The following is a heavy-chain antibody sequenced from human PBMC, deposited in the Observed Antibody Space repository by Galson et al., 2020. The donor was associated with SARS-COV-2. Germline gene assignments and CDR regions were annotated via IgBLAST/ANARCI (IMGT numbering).Heavy chain of an antibody. CDR1: GGSFSGYY. CDR2: INHSGST. D-gene: IGHD6-6*01. CDR3: ARGRGAARRVYFDY. Sequence: SETLSLTCAVYGGSFSGYYWSWIRQPPGKGLEWIGEINHSGSTNYNPSLKSRVTISVDTSKNQFSLKLSSVTAADTAVYYCARGRGAARRVYFDYWGQGTLVTVSS. J-gene: IGHJ4*02. V-gene: IGHV4-34*01.